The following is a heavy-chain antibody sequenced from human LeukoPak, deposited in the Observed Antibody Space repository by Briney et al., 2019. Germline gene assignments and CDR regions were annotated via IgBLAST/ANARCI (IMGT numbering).Heavy chain of an antibody. J-gene: IGHJ4*02. CDR3: ARYSGSYEFDY. CDR2: VYRTGNT. V-gene: IGHV4-4*07. Sequence: SETLSLTCSVSGGSISAYYWSWIRQPAGKGLEWIGRVYRTGNTNYNPSLQSRVTMSVDTSKNQISLRLRSVTAADTAVYYCARYSGSYEFDYWGQGTLVTVSS. CDR1: GGSISAYY. D-gene: IGHD1-26*01.